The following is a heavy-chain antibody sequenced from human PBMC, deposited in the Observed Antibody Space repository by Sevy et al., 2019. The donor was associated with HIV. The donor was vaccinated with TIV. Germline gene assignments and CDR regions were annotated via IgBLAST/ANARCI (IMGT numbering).Heavy chain of an antibody. V-gene: IGHV3-21*01. CDR3: ARESPTYYYYYYMDV. CDR1: GFTFSSYS. Sequence: GGSLRLSCAASGFTFSSYSMNWVRQAPGKGLEWVSSISSSSSYIYYADSVKGRFTISRDNAKNSLYLQMNSLRAEDTAVYYCARESPTYYYYYYMDVWGKWTTVTVSS. CDR2: ISSSSSYI. J-gene: IGHJ6*03.